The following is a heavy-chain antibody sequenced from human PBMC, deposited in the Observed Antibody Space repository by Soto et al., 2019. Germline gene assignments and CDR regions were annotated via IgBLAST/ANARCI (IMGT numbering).Heavy chain of an antibody. J-gene: IGHJ4*02. V-gene: IGHV4-59*08. CDR2: IYYSGST. CDR3: ARRYGDCFDY. Sequence: TSETLSLTCTVSGGSISSYYWSWIRQPPGKGLEWIGYIYYSGSTNYNPSLKSRVTISVDTSKNQFSLKLSSVTAADTAAYYCARRYGDCFDYWGQGTLVNVSS. CDR1: GGSISSYY. D-gene: IGHD4-17*01.